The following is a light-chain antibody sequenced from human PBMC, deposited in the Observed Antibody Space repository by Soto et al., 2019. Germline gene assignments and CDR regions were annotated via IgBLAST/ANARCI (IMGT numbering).Light chain of an antibody. V-gene: IGKV3-20*01. CDR1: QTISSSF. CDR3: QQYGSSPWT. CDR2: LAS. J-gene: IGKJ1*01. Sequence: EIVLTQSPGTLSLSPGGTATLSCRASQTISSSFLAWYQQKPGQTPRLLIDLASNRATGIPDRFSGRGSGTDFTLTISSLEPEDSAVYYCQQYGSSPWTFGQGTKVEIK.